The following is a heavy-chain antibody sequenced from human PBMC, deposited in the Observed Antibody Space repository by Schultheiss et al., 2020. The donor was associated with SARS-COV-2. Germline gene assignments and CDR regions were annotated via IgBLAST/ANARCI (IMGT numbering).Heavy chain of an antibody. CDR3: ARGGLGMAFDY. Sequence: GGSLRLSCAASGFTFSNAWMSWVRQAPGKGLEWVSAISGSGGSTYYADSVKGRFTISRDNSKNTLFLQMNSLRAEDTAVYYCARGGLGMAFDYWGQGTLVTVSS. J-gene: IGHJ4*02. V-gene: IGHV3-23*01. CDR1: GFTFSNAW. CDR2: ISGSGGST. D-gene: IGHD7-27*01.